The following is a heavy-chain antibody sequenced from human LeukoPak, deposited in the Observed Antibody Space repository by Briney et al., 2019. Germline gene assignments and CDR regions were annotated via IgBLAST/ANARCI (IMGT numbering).Heavy chain of an antibody. CDR1: GFTFSSYW. Sequence: GGSLRLSCAASGFTFSSYWTGWFRQAPGRGLEWVANIKEDGSEKNYVDSVKGRFSIYRDHAENSMYLQMDRLRVEDPAMYYCERVGAGGGNYFRSYYDRWGQGTLVTVSS. CDR2: IKEDGSEK. V-gene: IGHV3-7*01. D-gene: IGHD2/OR15-2a*01. J-gene: IGHJ4*02. CDR3: ERVGAGGGNYFRSYYDR.